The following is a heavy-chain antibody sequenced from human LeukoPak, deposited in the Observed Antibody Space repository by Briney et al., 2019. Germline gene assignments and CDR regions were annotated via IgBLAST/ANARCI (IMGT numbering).Heavy chain of an antibody. CDR3: ARRIFGVVIILSSMGAFDI. Sequence: SETLSLTCAVSGYSINSGYYWGWIRQPPGKGLEWIGSIYHSGSTYYNPSLKSRVTISVDTSKNQFSLKLSSVTAADTAVYYCARRIFGVVIILSSMGAFDIWGQGTMVTVSS. CDR2: IYHSGST. J-gene: IGHJ3*02. CDR1: GYSINSGYY. V-gene: IGHV4-38-2*01. D-gene: IGHD3-3*01.